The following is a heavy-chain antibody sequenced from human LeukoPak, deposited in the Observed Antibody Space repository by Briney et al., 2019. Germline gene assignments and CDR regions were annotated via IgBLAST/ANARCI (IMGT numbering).Heavy chain of an antibody. D-gene: IGHD1-26*01. Sequence: SVKVSCTASGGTFSSYTISWVRQAPGQGLEWMGRIIPILGIANYAQKFQGRVTVTADKSTSTAYMELSSLRSEDTAVYYCARVPSGSYYYYYGMDVWGQGTTVTVSS. CDR1: GGTFSSYT. J-gene: IGHJ6*02. CDR2: IIPILGIA. V-gene: IGHV1-69*02. CDR3: ARVPSGSYYYYYGMDV.